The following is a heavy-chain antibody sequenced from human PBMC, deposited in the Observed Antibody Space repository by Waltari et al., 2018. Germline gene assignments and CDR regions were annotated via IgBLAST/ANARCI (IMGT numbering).Heavy chain of an antibody. Sequence: QVQLVQSGAEVKKPGASVKVSCKASGYTFTRYGIRWVRQAPGQGLEWMGWISAYNGNTNYVQKLQGRVTMTTDTSTSTAYMALRSLRSDDTAVYYCARKGWGVVVPAAMESDWNNWFDPWAREPWSPSPQ. D-gene: IGHD2-2*01. J-gene: IGHJ5*02. V-gene: IGHV1-18*01. CDR3: ARKGWGVVVPAAMESDWNNWFDP. CDR1: GYTFTRYG. CDR2: ISAYNGNT.